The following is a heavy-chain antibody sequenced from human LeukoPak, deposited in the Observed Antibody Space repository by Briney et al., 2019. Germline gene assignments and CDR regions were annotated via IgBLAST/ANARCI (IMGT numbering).Heavy chain of an antibody. J-gene: IGHJ4*02. D-gene: IGHD1-14*01. Sequence: AAVTVSYKASGYTFTNDGISWVRQAPGQGVEWMGWISAYNGNTNYTQKLQGRVTITTDTSTSTAYMELRSLRSDDTAVYYCARERNLNLIDYWGQGTLVTVSS. CDR2: ISAYNGNT. CDR3: ARERNLNLIDY. V-gene: IGHV1-18*01. CDR1: GYTFTNDG.